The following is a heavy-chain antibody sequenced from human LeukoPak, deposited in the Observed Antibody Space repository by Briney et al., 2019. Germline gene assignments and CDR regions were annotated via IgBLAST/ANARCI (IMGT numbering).Heavy chain of an antibody. J-gene: IGHJ3*02. V-gene: IGHV4-59*07. Sequence: NPSDTVSLTCTLSGGPHRGVHWNWIPQPPGKGGEWIGYIYYTWTTVYSPSLKSRVPVSLDISKNQFSLNVRSVTAGHTAVYYWGRTNAFGNRGQGTMVTVSS. CDR1: GGPHRGVH. CDR3: GRTNAFGN. CDR2: IYYTWTT.